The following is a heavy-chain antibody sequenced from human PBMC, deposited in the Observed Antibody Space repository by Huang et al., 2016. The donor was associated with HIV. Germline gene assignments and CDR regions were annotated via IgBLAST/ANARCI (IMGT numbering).Heavy chain of an antibody. D-gene: IGHD2-15*01. CDR2: FGPEEGKT. V-gene: IGHV1-24*01. J-gene: IGHJ3*02. CDR1: GYTVSELS. Sequence: QVQLVESGAELKKPGASVRVSCKVSGYTVSELSLHWVRQAPEKGLEWVGCFGPEEGKTIYAKRLKGRVTMTEDTSTDTAYMELSSLRPEDTAVYYCATSTPDVGAGVLRSAFDIWGQGTMVTVSS. CDR3: ATSTPDVGAGVLRSAFDI.